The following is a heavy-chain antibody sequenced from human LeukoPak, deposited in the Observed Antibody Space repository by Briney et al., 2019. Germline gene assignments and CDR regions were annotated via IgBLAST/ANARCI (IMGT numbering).Heavy chain of an antibody. CDR1: GGSISSYY. J-gene: IGHJ4*02. Sequence: SETLSLTCTVSGGSISSYYWSWIRQPAGKGLEWIGRTYTSGSTNYNPSLKSRVTMSVDTSKNQSSLKLSSVTAADTAVYYCARGDYYDSSGYFYYFDYWGQGTLVTVSS. CDR3: ARGDYYDSSGYFYYFDY. V-gene: IGHV4-4*07. D-gene: IGHD3-22*01. CDR2: TYTSGST.